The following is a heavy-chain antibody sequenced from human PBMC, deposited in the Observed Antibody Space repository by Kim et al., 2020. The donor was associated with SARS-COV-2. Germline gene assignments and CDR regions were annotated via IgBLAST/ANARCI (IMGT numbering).Heavy chain of an antibody. CDR2: ISYDGSNK. V-gene: IGHV3-30-3*01. CDR1: GFTFSSYA. CDR3: AKGHVNYDFWSGYYPNPLFPYYYYYYYMDV. D-gene: IGHD3-3*01. J-gene: IGHJ6*03. Sequence: GGSLRLSCAASGFTFSSYAMHWVRQAPGKGLEWVAVISYDGSNKYYADSVKGRFTISRDNSKNTLYLQMNSLRAEDTAVYYCAKGHVNYDFWSGYYPNPLFPYYYYYYYMDVWGKGTTVTVSS.